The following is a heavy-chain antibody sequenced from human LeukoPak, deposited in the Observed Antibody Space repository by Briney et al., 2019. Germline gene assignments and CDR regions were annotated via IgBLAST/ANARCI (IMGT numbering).Heavy chain of an antibody. CDR2: INPNSGGT. CDR3: ARWGGLYGDYGFGVDY. CDR1: GYTFTGYY. V-gene: IGHV1-2*02. D-gene: IGHD4-17*01. Sequence: ASVKVSCKASGYTFTGYYMHWVRQAPGQGLEWMGWINPNSGGTNYAQKFQGRVTMTRDTSISTAYMELSRLRSDDTAVYYCARWGGLYGDYGFGVDYWGQGTLVTVSS. J-gene: IGHJ4*02.